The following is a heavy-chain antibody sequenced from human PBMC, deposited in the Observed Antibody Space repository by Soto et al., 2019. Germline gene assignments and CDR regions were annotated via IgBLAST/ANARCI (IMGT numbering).Heavy chain of an antibody. CDR3: ARDIWFGEVSHGMDV. Sequence: PSETLSLTCAVYGGSFSGYYWSWIRQPPGKGLEWIGEINHSGSTNYNPSLKSRVTISVDTSKNQFSLKLSSVTAADTAVYYCARDIWFGEVSHGMDVWGQGTTVTVSS. CDR1: GGSFSGYY. CDR2: INHSGST. J-gene: IGHJ6*02. V-gene: IGHV4-34*01. D-gene: IGHD3-10*01.